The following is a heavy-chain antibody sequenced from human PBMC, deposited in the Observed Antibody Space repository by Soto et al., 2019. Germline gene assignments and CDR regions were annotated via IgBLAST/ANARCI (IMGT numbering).Heavy chain of an antibody. J-gene: IGHJ6*02. V-gene: IGHV3-43*01. CDR1: GFTFDDYT. CDR2: ISWDGGST. Sequence: GGSLRLSCAASGFTFDDYTMHWVRQAPGKGLEWVSLISWDGGSTYYADSVKGRFTISRDNSKNSLYLQMNSLRTEDTALYYCAKANGRVGSSWTTGGAYYYYYGMDVWGQGTTVTVSS. CDR3: AKANGRVGSSWTTGGAYYYYYGMDV. D-gene: IGHD6-13*01.